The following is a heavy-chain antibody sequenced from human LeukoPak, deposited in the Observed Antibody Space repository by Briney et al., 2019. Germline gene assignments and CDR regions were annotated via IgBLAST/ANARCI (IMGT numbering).Heavy chain of an antibody. J-gene: IGHJ4*02. V-gene: IGHV4-34*01. CDR1: GGSFSGYY. D-gene: IGHD2-2*02. CDR3: ARGDGYCSSTSCYKGAQFDY. CDR2: INHGGST. Sequence: SETLSLTCAVYGGSFSGYYWSWIRQPPGKGLEWIGEINHGGSTNYNPSLKSRVTISVDTSKNQFPLKLSSVTAADTAVYYCARGDGYCSSTSCYKGAQFDYWGQGTLVTVSS.